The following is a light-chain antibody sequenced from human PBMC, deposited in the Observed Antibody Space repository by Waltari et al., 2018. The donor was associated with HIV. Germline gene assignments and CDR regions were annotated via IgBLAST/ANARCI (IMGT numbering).Light chain of an antibody. CDR2: EVS. CDR1: ASDLRDYNS. J-gene: IGLJ3*02. V-gene: IGLV2-14*01. CDR3: TSYISSASPE. Sequence: QSALTQPASVSGSPGQSITISCTGTASDLRDYNSVSWYQHHPGTAPKYVIYEVSNQPSGVSSRFSVSISGNTASLTISGLQAEDEADYFCTSYISSASPEFGGGTKVTVL.